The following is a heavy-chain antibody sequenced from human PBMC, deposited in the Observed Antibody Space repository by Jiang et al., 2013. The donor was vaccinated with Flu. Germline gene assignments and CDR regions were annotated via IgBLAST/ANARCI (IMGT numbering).Heavy chain of an antibody. V-gene: IGHV4-61*02. CDR1: GGSISSGGFY. CDR3: ARDVAGFNYGSAFAI. CDR2: IYTSGST. D-gene: IGHD5-18*01. J-gene: IGHJ3*02. Sequence: SGSGLVKPSQTLSLTCTVSGGSISSGGFYWSWIRQPAGKGLEWIGRIYTSGSTNYNPSLKSRVTISVDTSKNQFSLKLTSVTAADTAVYYCARDVAGFNYGSAFAIWGQGTMVTVSS.